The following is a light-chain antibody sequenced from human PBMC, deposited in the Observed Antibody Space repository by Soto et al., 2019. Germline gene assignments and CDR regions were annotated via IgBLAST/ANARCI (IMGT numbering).Light chain of an antibody. CDR2: EGS. CDR3: CSYAGSSTQV. Sequence: QSALTQPASVSGSPGQSITISCTGTSSDVGSYNLVSWYQQHPGKAPKLMIYEGSKRPSGVSNRFSGSKSGNTASLTISGLQAEDEADSYCCSYAGSSTQVFGGGTKVTVL. CDR1: SSDVGSYNL. V-gene: IGLV2-23*01. J-gene: IGLJ3*02.